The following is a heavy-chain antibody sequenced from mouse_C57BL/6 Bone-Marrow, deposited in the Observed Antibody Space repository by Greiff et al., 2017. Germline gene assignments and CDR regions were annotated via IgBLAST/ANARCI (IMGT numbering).Heavy chain of an antibody. V-gene: IGHV1-58*01. J-gene: IGHJ2*01. CDR3: AREGGDYDGGYFDY. CDR1: GYTFTSYG. D-gene: IGHD2-4*01. CDR2: IYIGNGYT. Sequence: LRPGSSVKMSCKTSGYTFTSYGINWVKQRPGQGLEWIGYIYIGNGYTEYNEKFKGKATLTSDTSSSTAYMQLSSLTSEDAAIYFCAREGGDYDGGYFDYWGQGTTLTVSS.